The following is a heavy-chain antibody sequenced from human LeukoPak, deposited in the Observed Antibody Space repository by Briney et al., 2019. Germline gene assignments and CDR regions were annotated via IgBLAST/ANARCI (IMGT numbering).Heavy chain of an antibody. Sequence: GGSLRLSCAASGFTFDDYGMSWVRQAPGKGLEWVANINQDGRETYYVDSMKGRLTISRDNAINSLYLQMNSLRVEDTAVYLCGSPRRGYWGQGILVTVSS. V-gene: IGHV3-7*01. CDR2: INQDGRET. CDR1: GFTFDDYG. CDR3: GSPRRGY. J-gene: IGHJ4*02.